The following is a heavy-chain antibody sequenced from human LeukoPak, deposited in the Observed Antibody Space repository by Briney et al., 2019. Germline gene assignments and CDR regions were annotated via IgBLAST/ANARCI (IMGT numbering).Heavy chain of an antibody. V-gene: IGHV4-4*07. CDR2: IYSSGST. Sequence: SETLSLTCTVSGGSISSYYWSWIRQPAGKGLEWIGRIYSSGSTSYNPSLKSRVTMSVDTSKNQFSLKVSSVTAADTAVYYCARDYPLTGGYYGMDVWGQGTTVTVSS. CDR1: GGSISSYY. D-gene: IGHD3-9*01. CDR3: ARDYPLTGGYYGMDV. J-gene: IGHJ6*02.